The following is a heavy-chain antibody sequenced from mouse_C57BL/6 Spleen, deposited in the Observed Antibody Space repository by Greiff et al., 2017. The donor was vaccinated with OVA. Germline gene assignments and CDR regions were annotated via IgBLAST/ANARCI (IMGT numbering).Heavy chain of an antibody. CDR2: IDPSDSYT. Sequence: QVQLQQPGAELVRPGTSVKLSCKASGYTFTSYWMHWVKQRPGQGLEWIGVIDPSDSYTNYNQKFKGKATLTVDTSSSTAYMQLSSLTSEDSAVYYCAPYYYGSSQGAYWGRGTLVTVSA. CDR1: GYTFTSYW. V-gene: IGHV1-59*01. D-gene: IGHD1-1*01. J-gene: IGHJ3*01. CDR3: APYYYGSSQGAY.